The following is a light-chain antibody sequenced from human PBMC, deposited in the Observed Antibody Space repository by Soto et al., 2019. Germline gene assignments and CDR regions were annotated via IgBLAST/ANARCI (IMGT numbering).Light chain of an antibody. J-gene: IGKJ1*01. V-gene: IGKV1-39*01. CDR2: AAS. Sequence: IQMTQSPSSLSASVGDRVTITCRASQGISTYLNWYQQKPGKAPKLLIYAASSLQSGVPSRFSGSGSGTDFTLTISSLQHEDFATYYCQQSYSLRTFGQGTKVEIK. CDR3: QQSYSLRT. CDR1: QGISTY.